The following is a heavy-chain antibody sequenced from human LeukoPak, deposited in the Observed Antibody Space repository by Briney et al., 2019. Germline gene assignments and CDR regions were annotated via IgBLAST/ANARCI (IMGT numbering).Heavy chain of an antibody. CDR1: GGSISSSNW. J-gene: IGHJ4*02. CDR3: ARGRYGPDFDH. Sequence: PSETLSLTCAVSGGSISSSNWGSGIRQPPGKGLYWIGEIKHSGSTNYNPSLNSRATISVDTSKNQFSLKLSSVTAADTAVYYCARGRYGPDFDHWGQGTLVTVSS. V-gene: IGHV4-4*02. CDR2: IKHSGST. D-gene: IGHD1-14*01.